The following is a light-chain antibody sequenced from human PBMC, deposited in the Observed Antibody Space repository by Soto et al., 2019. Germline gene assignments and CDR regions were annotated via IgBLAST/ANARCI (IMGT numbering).Light chain of an antibody. Sequence: QSALTQPPSASGSPGQSVTISCTGTGSDVGGYNYVSWYQQHPGKAPKLMIYEVSKRPSGVPDRFSGSKSGRTASLTVSGLQADDEADYYCSSYGGSNTFGVFGTGTKVTVL. CDR2: EVS. J-gene: IGLJ1*01. V-gene: IGLV2-8*01. CDR1: GSDVGGYNY. CDR3: SSYGGSNTFGV.